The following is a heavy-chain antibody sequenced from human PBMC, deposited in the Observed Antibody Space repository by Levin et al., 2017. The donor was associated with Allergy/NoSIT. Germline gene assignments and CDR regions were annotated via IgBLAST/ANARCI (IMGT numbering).Heavy chain of an antibody. CDR3: ARESYYFSSGTYSGRALDF. D-gene: IGHD3-10*01. J-gene: IGHJ3*01. CDR2: ISFSGNT. CDR1: GGSVRSGGFY. V-gene: IGHV4-31*03. Sequence: SQTLSLTCTVSGGSVRSGGFYWSWIRQHPGKGLEWIGYISFSGNTYSVPSLKSRVTISLDPSKNHFSLKLSSVTAADTAVYYCARESYYFSSGTYSGRALDFWGQGTTVTVSS.